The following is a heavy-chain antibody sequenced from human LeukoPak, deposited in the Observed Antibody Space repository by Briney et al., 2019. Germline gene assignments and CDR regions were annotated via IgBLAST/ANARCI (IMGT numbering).Heavy chain of an antibody. CDR3: ARASIAAAGTEGRMDV. CDR2: IYTSGST. J-gene: IGHJ6*02. V-gene: IGHV4-4*07. D-gene: IGHD6-13*01. CDR1: GGSISSYY. Sequence: SETLSLTCTVSGGSISSYYWSWIRQPAGKGLEWIGRIYTSGSTNYNPSLKSRVTMSVDTSKNQFSLKLSSVTAADTAVYYCARASIAAAGTEGRMDVWGQGTTVTVSS.